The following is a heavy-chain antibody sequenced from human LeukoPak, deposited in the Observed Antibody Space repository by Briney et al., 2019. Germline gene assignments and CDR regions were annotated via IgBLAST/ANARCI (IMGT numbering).Heavy chain of an antibody. CDR2: ISSSSSYT. CDR3: ARVMTYSSSWYYFDY. D-gene: IGHD6-13*01. Sequence: GGSLRLSCAASGFTFSDYYMSWIRQAPGKGLEWVSYISSSSSYTNYADSVKGRFTISRGNAKNSLYLQMNSLRAEDTAVYYCARVMTYSSSWYYFDYWGQGTLVTVSS. J-gene: IGHJ4*02. CDR1: GFTFSDYY. V-gene: IGHV3-11*06.